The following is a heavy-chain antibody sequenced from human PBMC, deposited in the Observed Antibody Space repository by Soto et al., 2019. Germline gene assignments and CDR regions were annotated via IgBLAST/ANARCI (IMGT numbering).Heavy chain of an antibody. V-gene: IGHV3-15*01. D-gene: IGHD2-2*03. CDR2: IKSKTDGGTT. Sequence: GGSLRLSCAASGFTFSNAWMSWVRQAPGKGLEWVGRIKSKTDGGTTDYAAPVKGRFTISRDDSKNTLYLQMNSLKTEDTAVYYCTTVFEFGYCSSTSCSRFDPWGQGTLVTVSS. CDR3: TTVFEFGYCSSTSCSRFDP. CDR1: GFTFSNAW. J-gene: IGHJ5*02.